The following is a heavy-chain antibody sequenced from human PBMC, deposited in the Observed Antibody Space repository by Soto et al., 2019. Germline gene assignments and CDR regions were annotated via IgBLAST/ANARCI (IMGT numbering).Heavy chain of an antibody. Sequence: QINLIESGPTLVKPTQTLTLTCTFSGFSLSTSGAAVGWVRRPPGRALGWLALIYWDGDKRYNASLGNRLTITKDTSMNQVVLTLTNVDPADTATYYCAHRATMTIFGLIIDNGIWFDPWGQGTRVIVSS. CDR2: IYWDGDK. CDR3: AHRATMTIFGLIIDNGIWFDP. CDR1: GFSLSTSGAA. D-gene: IGHD3-3*01. J-gene: IGHJ5*02. V-gene: IGHV2-5*02.